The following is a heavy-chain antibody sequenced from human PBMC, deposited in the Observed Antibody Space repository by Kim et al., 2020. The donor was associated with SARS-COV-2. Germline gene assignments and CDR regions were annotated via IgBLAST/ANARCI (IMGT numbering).Heavy chain of an antibody. J-gene: IGHJ4*02. V-gene: IGHV3-15*01. D-gene: IGHD6-13*01. Sequence: GKGRFPSSRDASKHTLYLQMNSLKTEDTAVYYCTTDFRTSWYAMGYYFDYWGQGTLVTVSS. CDR3: TTDFRTSWYAMGYYFDY.